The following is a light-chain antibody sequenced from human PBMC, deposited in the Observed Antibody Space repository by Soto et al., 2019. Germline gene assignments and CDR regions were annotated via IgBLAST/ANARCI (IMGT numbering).Light chain of an antibody. CDR3: QQRYTIPLA. CDR1: QSISSY. V-gene: IGKV1-39*01. J-gene: IGKJ3*01. CDR2: AAS. Sequence: DIQMTQSPSSLTASVGDRVTITCRASQSISSYLNRYQQKPGTAPKVLIYAASTLHSGVPSRFSGRGAGTDSTMSISTLQSEGVGNYYCQQRYTIPLAFGPGTKLEI.